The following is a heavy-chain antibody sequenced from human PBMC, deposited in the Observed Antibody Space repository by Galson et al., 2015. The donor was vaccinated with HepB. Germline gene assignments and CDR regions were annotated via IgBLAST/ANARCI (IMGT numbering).Heavy chain of an antibody. V-gene: IGHV3-33*06. CDR2: IWYDGSNK. Sequence: SLRLSCAASGFTFSSYGMHWVRQAPGKGLGWVAVIWYDGSNKCYADSVKGRFTISRDNSKNTLYLQMNSLRAEDTAVYYCAKVRSIAAAGPFDHWGQGTLVTVSS. J-gene: IGHJ4*02. D-gene: IGHD6-13*01. CDR3: AKVRSIAAAGPFDH. CDR1: GFTFSSYG.